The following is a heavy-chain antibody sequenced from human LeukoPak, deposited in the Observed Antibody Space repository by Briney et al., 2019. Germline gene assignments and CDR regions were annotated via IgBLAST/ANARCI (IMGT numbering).Heavy chain of an antibody. Sequence: SETLSLTCAVYVGSFSGYYWSWIRQPPGKGLEWIGEINHRGSTNYNPSLKSRVTISVDRSKNQFSLRLSSVTAADTAMYYCARGGVSSSSGGYFDLWGRDTLVTVSS. CDR2: INHRGST. V-gene: IGHV4-34*01. J-gene: IGHJ2*01. CDR1: VGSFSGYY. D-gene: IGHD6-6*01. CDR3: ARGGVSSSSGGYFDL.